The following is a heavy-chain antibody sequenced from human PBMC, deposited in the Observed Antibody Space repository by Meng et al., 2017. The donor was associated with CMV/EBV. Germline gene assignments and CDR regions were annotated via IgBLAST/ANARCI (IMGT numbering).Heavy chain of an antibody. Sequence: KVSCKGSGYSFTSYWIGWVRQTPEKGREWMGIMYPRDSDIRYSPSFQGQVTISADKSISTAYLQWSTLKASDTAIYYCARPTVVGGRPRTFDYWGQGTLVTVSS. V-gene: IGHV5-51*01. CDR1: GYSFTSYW. CDR3: ARPTVVGGRPRTFDY. CDR2: MYPRDSDI. D-gene: IGHD3-16*01. J-gene: IGHJ4*02.